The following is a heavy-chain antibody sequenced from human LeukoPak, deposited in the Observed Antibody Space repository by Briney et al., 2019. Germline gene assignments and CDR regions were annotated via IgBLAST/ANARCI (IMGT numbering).Heavy chain of an antibody. Sequence: GGSLRLSCAASGLTFSSYSMNWVRQAPGKGLEWVSSISSSSSYIYYADSVKGRFTISRDNAENSLYLEMNSLRVEDTAIYYCVRDRGSYRPIDYWGQGTLVTVSS. V-gene: IGHV3-21*01. D-gene: IGHD1-26*01. CDR2: ISSSSSYI. CDR3: VRDRGSYRPIDY. CDR1: GLTFSSYS. J-gene: IGHJ4*02.